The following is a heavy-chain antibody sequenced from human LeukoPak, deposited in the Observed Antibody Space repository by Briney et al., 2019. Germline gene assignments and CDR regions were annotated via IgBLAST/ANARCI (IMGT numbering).Heavy chain of an antibody. J-gene: IGHJ4*02. Sequence: ASVKVSCKASGYTFTSYGISWVRQAPGQGLEWMGWISAYNGNTNYAQKLQGRVTMTTDTSTSTAYTELRSLRSDDTAVYYCAKVGKGGNSDFDYWGQGTLVTVSS. V-gene: IGHV1-18*01. CDR3: AKVGKGGNSDFDY. CDR2: ISAYNGNT. CDR1: GYTFTSYG. D-gene: IGHD4-23*01.